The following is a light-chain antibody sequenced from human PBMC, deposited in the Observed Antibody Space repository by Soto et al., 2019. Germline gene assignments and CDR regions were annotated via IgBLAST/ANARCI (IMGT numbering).Light chain of an antibody. CDR1: SGYVGTYSL. CDR2: EGH. Sequence: QSVLAQPASVSSSPGQSITISCTGASGYVGTYSLVSWYPQRPGKATKVVIYEGHKRRSGVPDRFSGSTSVNTAYLTISGLQTDDEADYYCCLYVGATTYVFGTGTKVTVL. V-gene: IGLV2-23*01. J-gene: IGLJ1*01. CDR3: CLYVGATTYV.